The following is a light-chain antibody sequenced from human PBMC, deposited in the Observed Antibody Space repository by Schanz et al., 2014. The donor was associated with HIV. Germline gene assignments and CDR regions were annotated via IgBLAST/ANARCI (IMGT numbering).Light chain of an antibody. J-gene: IGKJ2*01. V-gene: IGKV3-15*01. Sequence: EIVLTQSPGTLSLSPGERATLSCRASQTVSNNLAWYQQKPGQAPRLLIYGASTRVTGIPARFSGSGSGTEFTLTISSLQSEDFAVYYCQQYKNWPYTFGQGTKVEIK. CDR3: QQYKNWPYT. CDR1: QTVSNN. CDR2: GAS.